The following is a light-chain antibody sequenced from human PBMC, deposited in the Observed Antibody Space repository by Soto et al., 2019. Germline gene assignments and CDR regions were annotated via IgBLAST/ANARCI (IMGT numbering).Light chain of an antibody. CDR2: AAF. Sequence: DIQMTQSPSSLSASVGDRVSITCRASQTISDYLNWYQQKPGKAPHFLITAAFSLQSGVPSRLTGSGSGTHFTLTISNLQPEDFATYYCQQSYSTPTFGQGTRLEIK. J-gene: IGKJ5*01. CDR1: QTISDY. CDR3: QQSYSTPT. V-gene: IGKV1-39*01.